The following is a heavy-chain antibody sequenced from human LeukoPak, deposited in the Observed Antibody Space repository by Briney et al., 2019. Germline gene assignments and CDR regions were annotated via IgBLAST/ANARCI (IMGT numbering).Heavy chain of an antibody. CDR1: GFTFSSYA. J-gene: IGHJ3*02. CDR3: ARDYRSYSYGRGALDI. V-gene: IGHV3-30-3*01. Sequence: GGSLRLSCAASGFTFSSYAMHWVRQAPGKGLEWVAVISYDGSNKYYADSVKGRFTISRDNSKNTLYLQMNSLRAEDTAVYYCARDYRSYSYGRGALDIWGQGTMVTVSS. D-gene: IGHD5-18*01. CDR2: ISYDGSNK.